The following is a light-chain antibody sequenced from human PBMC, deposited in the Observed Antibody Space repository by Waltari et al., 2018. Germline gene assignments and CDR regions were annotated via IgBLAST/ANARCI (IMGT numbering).Light chain of an antibody. Sequence: DIQMTQSPSTLSASVGDRVTITCRASQSVNSWVAWYQQKPRKAPKLLIVKASNLESGVPSRFSGSGSGTEFTLTISSLQPDDFATYHCQQYDSYWTFGQGTKVEIK. CDR2: KAS. J-gene: IGKJ1*01. CDR1: QSVNSW. CDR3: QQYDSYWT. V-gene: IGKV1-5*03.